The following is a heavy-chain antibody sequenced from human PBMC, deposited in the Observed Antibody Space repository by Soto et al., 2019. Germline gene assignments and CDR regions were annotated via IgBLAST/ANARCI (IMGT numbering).Heavy chain of an antibody. J-gene: IGHJ4*02. CDR1: GYTFTGYG. CDR3: ARAIVVVVAATQVFDY. V-gene: IGHV1-18*01. D-gene: IGHD2-15*01. CDR2: ISAYNGNT. Sequence: GASVKVSCKASGYTFTGYGIGWVRQAPGQGLEWMGWISAYNGNTNYAQKLQGRVTMTTDTSTSTAYMELRSLRSDDTAVYYCARAIVVVVAATQVFDYWGQGILVTVSS.